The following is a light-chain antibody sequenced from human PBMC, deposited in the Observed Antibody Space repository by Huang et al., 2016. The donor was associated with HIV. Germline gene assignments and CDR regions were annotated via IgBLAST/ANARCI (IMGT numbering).Light chain of an antibody. CDR1: QRNNTY. J-gene: IGKJ1*01. CDR2: AAA. V-gene: IGKV1-39*01. Sequence: DIQMTQSPSYLSASVGDRVTITCRASQRNNTYLNWFQQQPGKAPKVLISAAATLQSGVPSRFSGGGSGTHFTLTITSLQPEDFATYYCQQTYTGVTFGQGTKVEIK. CDR3: QQTYTGVT.